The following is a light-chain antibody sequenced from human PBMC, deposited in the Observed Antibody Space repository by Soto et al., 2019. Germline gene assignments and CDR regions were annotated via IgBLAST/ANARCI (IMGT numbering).Light chain of an antibody. CDR2: DAS. CDR1: QSVSNY. V-gene: IGKV3-11*01. Sequence: EIVLTQSPATLSLSPGERATLSCRASQSVSNYLAWYQQRPGQAPRLLIYDASNRASGIPARFSGRGSGTDFTLTIRRLEPDDVAVAYCCRRSDWPLTFGGGVKVEIK. CDR3: CRRSDWPLT. J-gene: IGKJ4*01.